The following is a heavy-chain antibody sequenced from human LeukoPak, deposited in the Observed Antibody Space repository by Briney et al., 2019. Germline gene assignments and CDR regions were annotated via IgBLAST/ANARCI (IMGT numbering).Heavy chain of an antibody. CDR2: INTNTGNP. Sequence: RVASVKVSCKASGYTFTSYAMNWVRQAPGQGLEWMGWINTNTGNPTYAQGFTGRFVFSLDTSVSTAYLQISSLKAEDTAVYYCARAPWQWLVGNWFDPWGQGTLVTVSS. CDR1: GYTFTSYA. D-gene: IGHD6-19*01. CDR3: ARAPWQWLVGNWFDP. J-gene: IGHJ5*02. V-gene: IGHV7-4-1*02.